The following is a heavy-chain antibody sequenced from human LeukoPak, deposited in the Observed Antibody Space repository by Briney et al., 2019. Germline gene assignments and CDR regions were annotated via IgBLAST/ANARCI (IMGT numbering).Heavy chain of an antibody. CDR2: IYYSGST. CDR3: ARHGAAHLLYYYGY. V-gene: IGHV4-59*08. CDR1: GGSISSFY. Sequence: PSETLSLTCTVSGGSISSFYWSWIRQPPGKGLEWIRYIYYSGSTNYNPSLKSRVTISVDTSKNQFSLNLSSVTAADTAVYYCARHGAAHLLYYYGYWGQGTLVTVSS. J-gene: IGHJ4*02. D-gene: IGHD2/OR15-2a*01.